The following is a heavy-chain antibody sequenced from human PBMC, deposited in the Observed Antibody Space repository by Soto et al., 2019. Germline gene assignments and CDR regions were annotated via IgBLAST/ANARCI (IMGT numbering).Heavy chain of an antibody. Sequence: GESLKISCKGSGYSFISYWIGWVRQMPGKGLEWMGIIYPGDSDTRYSPSFQGQVTISADKSISTAYLQWSSLKASDTAMYYCARGGSGYNPAPINYFDYWGQGTLVTVSS. D-gene: IGHD3-22*01. CDR2: IYPGDSDT. V-gene: IGHV5-51*01. CDR3: ARGGSGYNPAPINYFDY. CDR1: GYSFISYW. J-gene: IGHJ4*02.